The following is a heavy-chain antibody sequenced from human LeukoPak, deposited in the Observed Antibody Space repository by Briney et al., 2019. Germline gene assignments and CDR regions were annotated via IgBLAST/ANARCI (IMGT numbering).Heavy chain of an antibody. CDR2: ISSSSSTI. J-gene: IGHJ4*02. V-gene: IGHV3-48*02. D-gene: IGHD3-22*01. CDR3: ATHSGYYDSSGYPGY. Sequence: GGSLRLSCAASGFTFSSYSMNWVRQAPGEGLEWVSYISSSSSTIYYADSVKGRFTISRDNAKNSLYLQMNSLGDEDTAVYYCATHSGYYDSSGYPGYWGQGTLVTVSS. CDR1: GFTFSSYS.